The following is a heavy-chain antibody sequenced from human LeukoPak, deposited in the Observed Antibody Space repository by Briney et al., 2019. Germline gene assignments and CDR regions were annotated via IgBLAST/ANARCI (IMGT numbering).Heavy chain of an antibody. V-gene: IGHV4-61*01. CDR1: GGSISSSSYY. Sequence: SETLSLTCTDSGGSISSSSYYWGWIRQPPGKGLEWIGYIYYSGSTNYNPSLKSRVTISVDTSKNQFFLKLNSVTAADTAVYYCAREGDYGDYVNYWGQGTLVTVSS. D-gene: IGHD4-17*01. CDR3: AREGDYGDYVNY. J-gene: IGHJ4*02. CDR2: IYYSGST.